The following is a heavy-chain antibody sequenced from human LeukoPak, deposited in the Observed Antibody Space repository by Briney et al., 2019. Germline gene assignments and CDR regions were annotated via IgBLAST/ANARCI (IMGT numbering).Heavy chain of an antibody. CDR3: AKWVSPWGFYGGNQGYFDY. V-gene: IGHV4-61*08. CDR2: IYYSGST. J-gene: IGHJ4*02. CDR1: GGSISSGGYY. Sequence: SETLSLTCTVSGGSISSGGYYWSWIRQHPGKGLEWIGYIYYSGSTNYNPSLKSRVTISVDTSKNQFSLKLSSVTAADTAVYYCAKWVSPWGFYGGNQGYFDYWGQGTLVTVSS. D-gene: IGHD4-23*01.